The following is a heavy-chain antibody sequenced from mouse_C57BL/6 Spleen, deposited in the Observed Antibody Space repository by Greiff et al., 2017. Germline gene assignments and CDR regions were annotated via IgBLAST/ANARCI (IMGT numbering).Heavy chain of an antibody. CDR2: IDPETGGT. V-gene: IGHV1-15*01. CDR1: GYTFTDYE. J-gene: IGHJ3*01. Sequence: QVQLKESGAELVRPGASVTLSCKASGYTFTDYEMHWVKQTPVHGLEWIGAIDPETGGTAYNQKFKGKAILTADKSSSTAYMELRSLTSEDSAVYYCTRGNDPAWFAYWGQGTLVTVSA. CDR3: TRGNDPAWFAY.